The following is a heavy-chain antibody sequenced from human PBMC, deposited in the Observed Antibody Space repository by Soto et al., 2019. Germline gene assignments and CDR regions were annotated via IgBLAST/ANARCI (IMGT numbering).Heavy chain of an antibody. V-gene: IGHV4-30-4*01. J-gene: IGHJ4*02. CDR2: IYYSGST. Sequence: PSETLSLTCTVSGGSISSDDYYWSWIRQPPGKGLEWIGYIYYSGSTYHNPSLKSRVTISVDTSKNQFSLKLSSVTAADTAVYYCARGTDYYDSSGYFAPFDYWGQGTLVTVSS. D-gene: IGHD3-22*01. CDR3: ARGTDYYDSSGYFAPFDY. CDR1: GGSISSDDYY.